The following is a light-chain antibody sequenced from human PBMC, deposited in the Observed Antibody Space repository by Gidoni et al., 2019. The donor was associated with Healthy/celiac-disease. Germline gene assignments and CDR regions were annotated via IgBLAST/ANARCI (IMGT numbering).Light chain of an antibody. CDR1: QSISSY. V-gene: IGKV1-39*01. Sequence: DIQLTQPPSSLSASVGDRVTITCRASQSISSYLNWYQQKPGKAPKLLIYAASSLQSGVPSRFSGSGSGTEFTLTISSLQPDDFATYYCQQSYSTPVTFGQGTKVEIK. J-gene: IGKJ1*01. CDR2: AAS. CDR3: QQSYSTPVT.